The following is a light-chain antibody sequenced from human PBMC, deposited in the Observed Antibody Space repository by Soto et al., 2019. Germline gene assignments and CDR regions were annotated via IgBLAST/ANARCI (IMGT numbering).Light chain of an antibody. CDR2: KAS. CDR3: QHYNSYSEA. Sequence: DIQMNQSPSTLSGSVGDRVTITCRASQTISSWLAWYQQKPGKAPKLLIYKASTLKSGVPLRFSGSGSGAEFTLTISSLQPDDFATYYCQHYNSYSEAFGQGTKVDIK. V-gene: IGKV1-5*03. J-gene: IGKJ1*01. CDR1: QTISSW.